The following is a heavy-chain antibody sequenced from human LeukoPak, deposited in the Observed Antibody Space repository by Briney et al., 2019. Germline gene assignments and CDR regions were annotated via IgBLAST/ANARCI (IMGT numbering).Heavy chain of an antibody. J-gene: IGHJ2*01. CDR1: GGTISSYY. V-gene: IGHV4-59*01. D-gene: IGHD4-17*01. CDR2: IYYTGST. CDR3: ARDDYRDNWYFYL. Sequence: SETLSLTCTVSGGTISSYYWYWVRQPPGKGLEWIGYIYYTGSTNYNPSLKSRVTISVDTSKNQFSLKLSSVTAADTAVYYCARDDYRDNWYFYLWGRGALVTVSS.